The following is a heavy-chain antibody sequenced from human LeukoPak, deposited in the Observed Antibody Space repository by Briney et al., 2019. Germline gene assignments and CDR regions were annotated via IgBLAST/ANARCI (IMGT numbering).Heavy chain of an antibody. CDR3: AKQWEPYDAFDI. Sequence: SQTLSLTCTVSGGSISSGSYYWSWIRQPAGKGLGWIGRIYTSGSTNYNPSLKSRVTISVDTSKNQFSLKLSSVTAADTAVYYCAKQWEPYDAFDIWGQGTMVTVSS. J-gene: IGHJ3*02. V-gene: IGHV4-61*02. CDR1: GGSISSGSYY. D-gene: IGHD1-26*01. CDR2: IYTSGST.